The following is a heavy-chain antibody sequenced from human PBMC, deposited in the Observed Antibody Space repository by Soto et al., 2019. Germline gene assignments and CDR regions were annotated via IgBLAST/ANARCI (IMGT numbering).Heavy chain of an antibody. CDR3: AHTLSTTSVAAFDI. CDR1: GFSLSTSGVG. CDR2: ISWDDDK. Sequence: QITLKESGPTLVKPTQTLTLTCTFSGFSLSTSGVGVGWIRQPPGKALEWLALISWDDDKRYSPSLKSRLTITKDTSKNQVVLTMTNMDPVDTATYYCAHTLSTTSVAAFDIWGQGTMVTVSS. J-gene: IGHJ3*02. D-gene: IGHD3-22*01. V-gene: IGHV2-5*02.